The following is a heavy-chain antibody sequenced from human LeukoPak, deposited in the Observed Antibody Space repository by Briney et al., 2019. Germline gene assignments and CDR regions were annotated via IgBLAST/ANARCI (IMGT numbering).Heavy chain of an antibody. CDR3: ASTVADCGGDCYYFDY. J-gene: IGHJ4*02. Sequence: SETLSLTCTVSGYSISSGYYWGWIRQPPGKGLEWIGSIYHSGSTYYNPSLKSRVTISVDTSKNQFSLKLSSVTAADTAVYYCASTVADCGGDCYYFDYWGQGTLVTVSS. CDR1: GYSISSGYY. D-gene: IGHD2-21*02. V-gene: IGHV4-38-2*02. CDR2: IYHSGST.